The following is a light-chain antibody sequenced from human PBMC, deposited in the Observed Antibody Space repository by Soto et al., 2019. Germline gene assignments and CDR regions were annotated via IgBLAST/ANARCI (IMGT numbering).Light chain of an antibody. CDR3: QQYNDWPLT. J-gene: IGKJ1*01. Sequence: EIVMTHSPFTLSLSPVERATLSCRASQSVSSNLAWYQQKPGQAPSLLIYGAFTRATGIPARFSGTGSGTELTLTISSLQSEDFALYYCQQYNDWPLTFGQGTKVDIK. V-gene: IGKV3-15*01. CDR2: GAF. CDR1: QSVSSN.